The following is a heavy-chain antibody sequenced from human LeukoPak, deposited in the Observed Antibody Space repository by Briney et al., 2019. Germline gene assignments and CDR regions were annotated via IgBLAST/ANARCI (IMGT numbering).Heavy chain of an antibody. D-gene: IGHD3-16*01. J-gene: IGHJ5*02. V-gene: IGHV4-38-2*02. CDR3: ARFTPQGYGWGGYNRFDP. CDR1: GYSISSGYY. Sequence: SETLSLTCTVSGYSISSGYYWGWIRQPPGKGLEWIGSIYHSGRTFYNPSLKSRVTISVDTSKNQFSLKLTSVTAADTAVYYCARFTPQGYGWGGYNRFDPWGQGTLVTVSS. CDR2: IYHSGRT.